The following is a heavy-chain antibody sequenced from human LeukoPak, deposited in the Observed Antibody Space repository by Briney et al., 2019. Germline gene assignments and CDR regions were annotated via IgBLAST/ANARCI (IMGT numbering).Heavy chain of an antibody. D-gene: IGHD5-24*01. J-gene: IGHJ4*02. CDR2: ISGSSSYI. CDR1: EFTYSNYF. CDR3: ARGEDKATITGLDY. Sequence: GGSLRLSCAASEFTYSNYFMIYLGPAPGKAVEWGSAISGSSSYIYYADSVKGRFTIYRDNAKNTLYLQMNSLRAHDTAVYFCARGEDKATITGLDYWGQGTLVTVSS. V-gene: IGHV3-21*01.